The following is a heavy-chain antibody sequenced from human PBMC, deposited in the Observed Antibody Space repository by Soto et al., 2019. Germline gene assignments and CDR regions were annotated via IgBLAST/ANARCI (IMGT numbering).Heavy chain of an antibody. CDR2: TSVYNGDS. D-gene: IGHD4-17*01. J-gene: IGHJ4*02. CDR3: ARARATVTTERALGY. Sequence: QVQLVQSGPEVKKPGASVKVSCKTSGYTFYSYDITWVRQAPGQGLEWMGTTSVYNGDSNVAQNLQGRVTMTIDNSTATAYMDLKNLTSDDTAVYYCARARATVTTERALGYWGQGTLVTVSS. V-gene: IGHV1-18*01. CDR1: GYTFYSYD.